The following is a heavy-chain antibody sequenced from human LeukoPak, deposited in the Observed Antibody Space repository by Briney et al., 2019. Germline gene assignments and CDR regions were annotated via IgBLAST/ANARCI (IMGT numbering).Heavy chain of an antibody. V-gene: IGHV3-23*01. CDR3: AKDRGRYYDSSGFYWGYYFDS. D-gene: IGHD3-22*01. J-gene: IGHJ4*02. CDR2: ISGTGGST. CDR1: GFTFSTYA. Sequence: GGSLRLSCAASGFTFSTYAVNWVRQAPGKGLEWVSTISGTGGSTYYADSVKGRFTISRDNSKNTLYLQMSSLRAEDTAIYYCAKDRGRYYDSSGFYWGYYFDSWGQGILVTVST.